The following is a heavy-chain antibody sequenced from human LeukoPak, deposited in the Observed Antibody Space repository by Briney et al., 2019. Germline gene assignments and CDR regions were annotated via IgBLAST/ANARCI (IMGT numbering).Heavy chain of an antibody. J-gene: IGHJ3*02. V-gene: IGHV1-18*01. CDR3: ARVMGAHGTYDGFDI. Sequence: ASVKVSCKASGYTFPSYGISWVRQAPGQGLEWMGWISAYNANTNYAQKLQGRVTMTTDRSTSTAYMELRRLTSDDTAVYYCARVMGAHGTYDGFDIWGQGTMVTVSS. CDR1: GYTFPSYG. D-gene: IGHD1-26*01. CDR2: ISAYNANT.